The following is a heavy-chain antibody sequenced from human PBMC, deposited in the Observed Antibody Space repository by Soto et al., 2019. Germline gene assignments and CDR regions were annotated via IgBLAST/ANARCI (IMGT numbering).Heavy chain of an antibody. Sequence: QVQLVESGGGLVKPGGSLRLSCAASGFTFSDYYMSWIRQAPGKGLEWLAYISSSGTTIYYADSLQGRFTVSRDNAKNSLYLQMNSLRAEDTAVYYCARVRGGYYPPGSWGQGTLVTVSS. D-gene: IGHD1-26*01. V-gene: IGHV3-11*01. CDR3: ARVRGGYYPPGS. J-gene: IGHJ5*02. CDR1: GFTFSDYY. CDR2: ISSSGTTI.